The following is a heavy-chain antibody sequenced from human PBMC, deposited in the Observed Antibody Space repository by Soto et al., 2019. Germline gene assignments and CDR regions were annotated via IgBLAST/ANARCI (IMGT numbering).Heavy chain of an antibody. CDR1: GYTFTTYY. Sequence: ASVKVSCKASGYTFTTYYIHWVRQVTVQGLEWMGWMNPYNGNPRSTQKFQGRVTRTRNPSTSTVYMELTSLRSEDTAVYYCARRKERSGPHYFDYWGQGSLVTVS. V-gene: IGHV1-8*01. D-gene: IGHD6-25*01. J-gene: IGHJ4*02. CDR3: ARRKERSGPHYFDY. CDR2: MNPYNGNP.